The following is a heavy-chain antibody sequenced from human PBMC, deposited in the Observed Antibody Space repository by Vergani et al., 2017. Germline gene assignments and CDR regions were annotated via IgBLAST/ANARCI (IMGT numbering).Heavy chain of an antibody. Sequence: EVQLVESGGGLVQPGRSLRLSCTASGFTFGDYAMSWFRQAPGKGLEWVGFIRSKAYGGTTEYAASVKGRFTISRDDSKSIAYLQMNSRKPEDTAVYYCTRGTVATTYSYYYDGMDVWGQGTTVTVSS. CDR3: TRGTVATTYSYYYDGMDV. J-gene: IGHJ6*02. CDR2: IRSKAYGGTT. V-gene: IGHV3-49*03. CDR1: GFTFGDYA. D-gene: IGHD5-12*01.